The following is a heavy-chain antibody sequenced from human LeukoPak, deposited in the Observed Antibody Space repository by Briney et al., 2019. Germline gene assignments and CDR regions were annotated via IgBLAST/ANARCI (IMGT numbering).Heavy chain of an antibody. V-gene: IGHV1-46*01. J-gene: IGHJ4*02. CDR1: GYTFTSYG. CDR2: INPSGGST. Sequence: ASVKVSCKASGYTFTSYGIRWVRQAPGQELEWMGIINPSGGSTSYAQKFQGRVTMTRDTSTSTVYMELSSLRSEDTAVYYCARGPEVATIEDWGQGTLVTVSS. CDR3: ARGPEVATIED. D-gene: IGHD5-12*01.